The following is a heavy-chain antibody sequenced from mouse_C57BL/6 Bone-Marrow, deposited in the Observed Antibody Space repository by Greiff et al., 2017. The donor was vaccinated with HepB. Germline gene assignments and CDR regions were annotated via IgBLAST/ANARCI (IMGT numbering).Heavy chain of an antibody. CDR3: ARHYDYSYWYFDV. J-gene: IGHJ1*03. Sequence: EVKLMESGGDLVKPGGSLKLSCAASGFTFSSYGMSWVRQTPDKRLEWVATISSGGSYTYYPDSVKGRITISKDNAKNTLYLQMSSLKSEDTAMYECARHYDYSYWYFDVWGTGTTVTVSS. CDR1: GFTFSSYG. CDR2: ISSGGSYT. D-gene: IGHD2-4*01. V-gene: IGHV5-6*01.